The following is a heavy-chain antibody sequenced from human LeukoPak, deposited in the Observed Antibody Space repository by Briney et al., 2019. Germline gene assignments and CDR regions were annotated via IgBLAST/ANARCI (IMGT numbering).Heavy chain of an antibody. D-gene: IGHD3-10*01. CDR3: AKEGNYYGSGSVGPSSYYYYGMDV. J-gene: IGHJ6*02. CDR1: EVTFSSYA. CDR2: IGGSGTST. V-gene: IGHV3-23*01. Sequence: PGGSLRLSCAASEVTFSSYAMSWVRQAPGKRLEWVAGIGGSGTSTYYADSVKGRFTISRDNSKNTLYLQMNSLRAEDTAVYYCAKEGNYYGSGSVGPSSYYYYGMDVWGPGTTVTVSS.